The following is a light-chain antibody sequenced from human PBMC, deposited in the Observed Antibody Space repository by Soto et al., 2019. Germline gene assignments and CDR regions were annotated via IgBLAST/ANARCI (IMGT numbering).Light chain of an antibody. CDR1: QSVSSN. V-gene: IGKV3-15*01. CDR3: QQYNYWRT. CDR2: GAS. Sequence: EIVMTQSPATLSVSPGERVTLSCRASQSVSSNLAWYQQKPGQAPRLLIYGASTRATGIPARFSGSGSGTEFTLTISSLRSEDFAVYYCQQYNYWRTFGQGTKVEIK. J-gene: IGKJ1*01.